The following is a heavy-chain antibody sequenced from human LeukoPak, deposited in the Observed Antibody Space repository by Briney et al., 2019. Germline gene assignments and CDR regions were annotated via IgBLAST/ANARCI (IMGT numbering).Heavy chain of an antibody. D-gene: IGHD3-10*01. Sequence: KPLETLSLTCTVSAGSNYWSWIRQPPGKGLVWVAYIHYSGSPSYNPSLKSRVTISIDTSKNQFSLKLNSVTAADTAVYYCTRDRTGYYGSGSYYYEDAFDIWGQGTTVTVSS. J-gene: IGHJ3*02. CDR2: IHYSGSP. CDR1: AGSNY. V-gene: IGHV4-59*12. CDR3: TRDRTGYYGSGSYYYEDAFDI.